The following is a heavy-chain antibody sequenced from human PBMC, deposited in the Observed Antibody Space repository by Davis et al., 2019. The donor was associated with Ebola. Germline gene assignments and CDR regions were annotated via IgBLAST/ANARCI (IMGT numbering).Heavy chain of an antibody. J-gene: IGHJ6*02. Sequence: ASVKVSCKASGYTFTSYGISWVRQAPGQGLEWMGWISAYNGNTNYAQKFQGWVTMTRDTSITTAYMELTRLRSDDTAVYYCARDRSITIFGVVYGMDVWGQGTTVTVSS. CDR3: ARDRSITIFGVVYGMDV. D-gene: IGHD3-3*01. CDR1: GYTFTSYG. CDR2: ISAYNGNT. V-gene: IGHV1-18*01.